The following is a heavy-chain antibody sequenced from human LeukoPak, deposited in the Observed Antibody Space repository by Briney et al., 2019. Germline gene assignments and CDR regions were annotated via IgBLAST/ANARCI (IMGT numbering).Heavy chain of an antibody. CDR2: ISYDGYRK. V-gene: IGHV3-30*04. Sequence: GRSLRLSCAASGFTFSTYAMHWVRQAPGKGLEWVAAISYDGYRKYYADSVKGRFTISRDNSKTTLYLQMDSLRAEDTAVYFCASDPGVAAIDYWGQGTLVTVSS. CDR1: GFTFSTYA. J-gene: IGHJ4*02. D-gene: IGHD6-19*01. CDR3: ASDPGVAAIDY.